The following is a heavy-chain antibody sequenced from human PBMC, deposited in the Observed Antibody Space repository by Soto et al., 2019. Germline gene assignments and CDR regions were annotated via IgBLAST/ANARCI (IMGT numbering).Heavy chain of an antibody. Sequence: QVHLVQSGAEVKKPGASVKVSCKASGYTFTSYGITWVRQAPGQGLEWMGWISAHNGNTDDAQKLQGRVIVTRDTATSTAYMDLRSLRSDDTAVYYCARGRYGDYWGQGALVTVSP. CDR2: ISAHNGNT. V-gene: IGHV1-18*01. CDR3: ARGRYGDY. D-gene: IGHD1-1*01. CDR1: GYTFTSYG. J-gene: IGHJ4*02.